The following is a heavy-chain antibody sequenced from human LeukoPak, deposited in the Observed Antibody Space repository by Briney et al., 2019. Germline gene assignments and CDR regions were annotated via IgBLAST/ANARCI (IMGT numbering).Heavy chain of an antibody. Sequence: GGSLRLSCAASGFIFSNYAMSWVRQAPGKGLEWVAVISYDGSNKYYADSVKGRFTISRDNSKNTLYLQMNSLRAEDTAVYYCAKSYDSSGYYHDWGQGTLVTVSS. D-gene: IGHD3-22*01. V-gene: IGHV3-30*01. CDR3: AKSYDSSGYYHD. CDR1: GFIFSNYA. J-gene: IGHJ4*02. CDR2: ISYDGSNK.